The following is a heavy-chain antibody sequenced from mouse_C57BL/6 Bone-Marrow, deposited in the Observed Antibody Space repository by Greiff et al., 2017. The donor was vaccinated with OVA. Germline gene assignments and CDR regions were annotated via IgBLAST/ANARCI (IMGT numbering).Heavy chain of an antibody. CDR2: IYPRSGNT. Sequence: VHLVESGAELARPGASVKLSCKASGYTFTSYGISWVKQRTGQGLEWIGEIYPRSGNTYYNEKFKGKATLTADKSSSTAYMELRSLTSEDSAVYFCARQGSYYYGSSSAWFAYWGQGTLVTVSA. D-gene: IGHD1-1*01. J-gene: IGHJ3*01. CDR3: ARQGSYYYGSSSAWFAY. CDR1: GYTFTSYG. V-gene: IGHV1-81*01.